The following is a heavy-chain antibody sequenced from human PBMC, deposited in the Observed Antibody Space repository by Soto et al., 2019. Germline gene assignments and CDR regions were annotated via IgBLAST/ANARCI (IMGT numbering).Heavy chain of an antibody. Sequence: GGSLRLSCAASGFTFDDYAMHWVRQAPGKGLEWVSGISWNSGSIGYADSVKGRFTISRDNAKNSLYLQMNSLRAEDTALYYCAKVGPPSGGWYRGVHYYFDYWGQGTLVTVSS. V-gene: IGHV3-9*01. CDR3: AKVGPPSGGWYRGVHYYFDY. CDR1: GFTFDDYA. D-gene: IGHD3-10*01. CDR2: ISWNSGSI. J-gene: IGHJ4*02.